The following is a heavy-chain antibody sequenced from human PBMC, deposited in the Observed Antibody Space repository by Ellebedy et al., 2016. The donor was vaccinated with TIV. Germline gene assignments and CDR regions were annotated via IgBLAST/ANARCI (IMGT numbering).Heavy chain of an antibody. V-gene: IGHV4-59*08. J-gene: IGHJ5*02. D-gene: IGHD4-17*01. Sequence: SQTLSLTCAVSGDSISPYYWNWLRQTPGKGLDWIGNIYYSGSTNYSPSLKSRVTISIDTSKKQFSLRLNSLTAADTAVYYCARLPNYGDNWFDPWGQGTLVTVSS. CDR1: GDSISPYY. CDR2: IYYSGST. CDR3: ARLPNYGDNWFDP.